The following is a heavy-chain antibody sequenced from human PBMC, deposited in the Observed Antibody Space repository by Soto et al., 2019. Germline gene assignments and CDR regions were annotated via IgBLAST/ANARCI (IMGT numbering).Heavy chain of an antibody. V-gene: IGHV3-23*01. J-gene: IGHJ4*02. CDR1: GFTFSSFA. Sequence: PGGSLRLSCAASGFTFSSFAMNWVRQAPGKGLDWVSSISAGGGTYYADSVKGRFTISRDNSKNTQYLQMNSLRAEDTAVYYCARVLGGSGSPVDYWGQGTLVTVSS. D-gene: IGHD2-15*01. CDR2: ISAGGGT. CDR3: ARVLGGSGSPVDY.